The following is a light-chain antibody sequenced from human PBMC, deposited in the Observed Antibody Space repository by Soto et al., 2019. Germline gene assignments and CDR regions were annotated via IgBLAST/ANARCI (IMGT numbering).Light chain of an antibody. V-gene: IGKV2-28*01. CDR3: MQALQTPIT. Sequence: DIVMTQSPLSLPVTPGEPASISCRSSQSLLHTNGKKYMDWYLQKPGQSPQLLIYLGSNRASGVPDRFSGSGSGTDFSLKISRVEAEDGGVYYCMQALQTPITFGHGTRLEIK. CDR1: QSLLHTNGKKY. J-gene: IGKJ5*01. CDR2: LGS.